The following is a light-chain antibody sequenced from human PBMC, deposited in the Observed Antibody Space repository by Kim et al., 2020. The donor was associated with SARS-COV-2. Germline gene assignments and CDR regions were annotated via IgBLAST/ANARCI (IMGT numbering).Light chain of an antibody. Sequence: SYELTQPPSVSEAPGKTATITCGGNYIGRTSVHWYQQKPGQAPVLVMYYDSDRPSGISERFSGSNSGNTATLTINRVEAGDEADYYCQVWDSNSNHVVFGGETQLTVL. J-gene: IGLJ3*02. CDR2: YDS. CDR3: QVWDSNSNHVV. CDR1: YIGRTS. V-gene: IGLV3-21*04.